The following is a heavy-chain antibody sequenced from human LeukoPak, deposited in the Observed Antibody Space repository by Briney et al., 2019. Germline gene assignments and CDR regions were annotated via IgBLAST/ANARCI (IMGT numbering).Heavy chain of an antibody. Sequence: ASVKVSCKASGYTFTGYYMHWVRQAPGQGLEWMGWINPNSGGTNYAQKFQGRVTMTRDTSISTAYMELSRLRSDDTAVYYCARERITMVRGAKSNWFDPWGQGTPVTVSS. V-gene: IGHV1-2*02. D-gene: IGHD3-10*01. CDR1: GYTFTGYY. CDR2: INPNSGGT. CDR3: ARERITMVRGAKSNWFDP. J-gene: IGHJ5*02.